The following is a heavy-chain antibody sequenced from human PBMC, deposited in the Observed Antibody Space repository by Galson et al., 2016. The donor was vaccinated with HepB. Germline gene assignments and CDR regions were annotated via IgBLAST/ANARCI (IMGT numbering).Heavy chain of an antibody. V-gene: IGHV5-51*01. CDR1: GYSFTTHW. CDR2: THPIDSDT. J-gene: IGHJ6*02. D-gene: IGHD2-2*01. CDR3: ARQGAYCGSTSCYLDFGMDV. Sequence: QSGAEVTKPGESLRISCKGSGYSFTTHWIAWVRQKPGKGLEWMGITHPIDSDTRYSPSLEGQVTISVDKSTSTAFLEWTSLKASDTAMYYCARQGAYCGSTSCYLDFGMDVWGQGTTVTVFS.